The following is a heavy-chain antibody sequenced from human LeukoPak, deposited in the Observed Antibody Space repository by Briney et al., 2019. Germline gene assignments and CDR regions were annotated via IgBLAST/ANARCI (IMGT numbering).Heavy chain of an antibody. D-gene: IGHD1-26*01. J-gene: IGHJ3*01. CDR2: ISADNGNT. CDR1: LYTFTRYG. CDR3: GRRRLGKQGATTVFDL. Sequence: GSVKVSCMASLYTFTRYGISWVRQAPGQGVEGMGWISADNGNTNYVQKLQGGVTMPTETSTSTASIDMRRLRSADTHVYYCGRRRLGKQGATTVFDLGGEEPMVSVS. V-gene: IGHV1-18*01.